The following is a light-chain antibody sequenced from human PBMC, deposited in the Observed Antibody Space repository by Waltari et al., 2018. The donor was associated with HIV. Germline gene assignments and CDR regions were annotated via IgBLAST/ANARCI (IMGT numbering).Light chain of an antibody. J-gene: IGLJ2*01. CDR2: NNN. V-gene: IGLV1-40*01. CDR3: QSFDSSLSGVI. Sequence: QSVLTQPPSVSGAPGQRVTISCTGSSSNIGAGYAVLWYQQLPGTAPKLLISNNNNRPSGVPDRFSGSKSGTSASLAITGLQAEDEADYYCQSFDSSLSGVIFGGGTKLTVL. CDR1: SSNIGAGYA.